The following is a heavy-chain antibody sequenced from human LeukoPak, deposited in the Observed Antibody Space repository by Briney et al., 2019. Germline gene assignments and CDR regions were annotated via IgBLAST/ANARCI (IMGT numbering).Heavy chain of an antibody. V-gene: IGHV3-23*01. CDR3: AKDRAEYYGSGSYGFDP. CDR2: ISGSGGST. CDR1: GFTFSSYA. D-gene: IGHD3-10*01. Sequence: PGGSLRLSCAASGFTFSSYAMSWVRQAPGKGLEWVSAISGSGGSTYYADSVKGRFTISRDNSKNTLYLQMNSLRAEDTAVYYCAKDRAEYYGSGSYGFDPWGQGTLVTVSS. J-gene: IGHJ5*02.